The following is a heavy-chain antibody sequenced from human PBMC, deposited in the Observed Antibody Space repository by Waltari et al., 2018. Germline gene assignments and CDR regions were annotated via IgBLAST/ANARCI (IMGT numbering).Heavy chain of an antibody. D-gene: IGHD3-3*01. V-gene: IGHV7-4-1*02. CDR1: GYTFTNYA. J-gene: IGHJ4*02. CDR2: IHPSSANP. Sequence: QVQLVQPASELRKPGSSVMISCTTSGYTFTNYAINWVRQAPGQGPEWMGWIHPSSANPTYARDFIGRFVFSLDRSVSTAYLEISDLKTEDTAVYYCARGLRFTESLDFWGRGTLVTVSS. CDR3: ARGLRFTESLDF.